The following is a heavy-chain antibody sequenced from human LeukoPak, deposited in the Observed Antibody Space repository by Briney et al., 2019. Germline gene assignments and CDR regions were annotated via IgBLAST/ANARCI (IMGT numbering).Heavy chain of an antibody. Sequence: GGSLRLSCAASGFTFSSYAMHWVRQAPGKGLEYVSAISSNGGSTYYANSVKGRFTISRDNSKNALYLQMGSLRAEDMAVYYCARDGAMTSWAPGGAARRGGLDYWGQGTLVTVSS. CDR2: ISSNGGST. J-gene: IGHJ4*02. CDR1: GFTFSSYA. D-gene: IGHD3-16*01. V-gene: IGHV3-64*01. CDR3: ARDGAMTSWAPGGAARRGGLDY.